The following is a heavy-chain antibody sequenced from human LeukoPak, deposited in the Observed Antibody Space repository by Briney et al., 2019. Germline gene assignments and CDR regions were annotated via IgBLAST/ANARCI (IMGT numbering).Heavy chain of an antibody. D-gene: IGHD7-27*01. CDR1: GFTFSDYY. CDR2: IRKKANSYNT. Sequence: GGSLRPSCAASGFTFSDYYMDWVRQAPGKGLEWVGRIRKKANSYNTEYAASVKGRFTISRDDSKNSLYLQMNGLKTEDTAVYYCARGNRGFDYWGQGTLVTVSS. CDR3: ARGNRGFDY. V-gene: IGHV3-72*01. J-gene: IGHJ4*02.